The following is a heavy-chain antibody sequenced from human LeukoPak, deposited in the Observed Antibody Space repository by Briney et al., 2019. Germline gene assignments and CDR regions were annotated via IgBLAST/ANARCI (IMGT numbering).Heavy chain of an antibody. CDR3: SRGGHGDYNNWFDP. J-gene: IGHJ5*02. Sequence: PGGSLRLSCAASGFTFSSFGMHWVRQAPGKGLEWVADIWYNGSNKYYAESVKGRFTISRDNSKNTLYLQMNSLRAEDTAVYYCSRGGHGDYNNWFDPWGQGTLVIVSS. V-gene: IGHV3-33*01. D-gene: IGHD4-17*01. CDR1: GFTFSSFG. CDR2: IWYNGSNK.